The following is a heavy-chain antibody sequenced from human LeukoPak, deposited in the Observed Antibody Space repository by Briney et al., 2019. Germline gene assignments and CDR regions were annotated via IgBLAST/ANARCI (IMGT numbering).Heavy chain of an antibody. J-gene: IGHJ4*02. V-gene: IGHV1-2*02. D-gene: IGHD3-10*01. CDR1: GYTFTDFY. Sequence: GASVKVSCKASGYTFTDFYMHWVRQAPGQGLEWMGWINPTSGGTNYPQKFQGRVTMTRDTSISTAYMKLSRLRSDDTAVYYCARHRGEYWGQGTLVTVS. CDR3: ARHRGEY. CDR2: INPTSGGT.